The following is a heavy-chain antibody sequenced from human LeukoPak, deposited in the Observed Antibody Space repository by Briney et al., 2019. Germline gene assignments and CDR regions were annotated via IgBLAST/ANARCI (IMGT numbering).Heavy chain of an antibody. CDR3: ASRRDEAWFDP. V-gene: IGHV4-30-2*05. CDR1: GGSISSGGYS. J-gene: IGHJ5*02. CDR2: IYHSGST. D-gene: IGHD5-24*01. Sequence: PSETLSLTCAVSGGSISSGGYSWRWIRQPPGKGLEWIGYIYHSGSTYYNPSLQSRVTISVDTSKNQFSLKLSSVTAADTAVYYCASRRDEAWFDPWGQGTLVTVSS.